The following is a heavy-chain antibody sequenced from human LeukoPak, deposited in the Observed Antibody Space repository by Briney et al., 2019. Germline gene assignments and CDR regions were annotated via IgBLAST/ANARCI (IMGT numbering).Heavy chain of an antibody. V-gene: IGHV3-72*01. CDR3: VRVGSVSGSDYLDY. J-gene: IGHJ4*02. CDR2: SRNKAKSYTT. D-gene: IGHD6-19*01. CDR1: GFTFSDHF. Sequence: GRSLRLSCAVPGFTFSDHFLDWVRQAPGRGLEWVGRSRNKAKSYTTEYAASVKGRFTISRDDSKNSLYLQMNSLETEDTAVYYCVRVGSVSGSDYLDYWGQGTLVTVSS.